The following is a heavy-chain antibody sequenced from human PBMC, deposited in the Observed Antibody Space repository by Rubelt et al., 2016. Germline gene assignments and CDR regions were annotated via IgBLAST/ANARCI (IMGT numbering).Heavy chain of an antibody. Sequence: QLQLQESGPGRVKPSETLSLSCTVSGGSISSPSFFWGWIRQPPGKGLEWIGNVYYSGTPYYNPSLKGRVSMSVDTSKNQCSLKLTSVTAADTAMYFCVRVDGSAYLFDSWGQGSLVTVSS. CDR2: VYYSGTP. CDR3: VRVDGSAYLFDS. CDR1: GGSISSPSFF. V-gene: IGHV4-39*07. J-gene: IGHJ4*02. D-gene: IGHD3-16*01.